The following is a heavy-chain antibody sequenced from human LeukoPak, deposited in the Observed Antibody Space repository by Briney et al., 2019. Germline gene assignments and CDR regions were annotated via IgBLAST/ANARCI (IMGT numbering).Heavy chain of an antibody. CDR3: AREGGITGTIDY. CDR2: IIPILGIA. Sequence: SVKVSCKASGYPVNSFYTHWVRQAPGQGLEWMGRIIPILGIANYAQKFQGRVTITADKSTSTAYMELSSLRSEDTAVYYCAREGGITGTIDYWGQGTLVTVSS. J-gene: IGHJ4*02. V-gene: IGHV1-69*04. D-gene: IGHD1-7*01. CDR1: GYPVNSFY.